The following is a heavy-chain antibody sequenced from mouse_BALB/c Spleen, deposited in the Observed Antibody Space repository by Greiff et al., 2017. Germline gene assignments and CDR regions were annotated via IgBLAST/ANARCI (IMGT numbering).Heavy chain of an antibody. CDR1: GFTFSSFG. J-gene: IGHJ4*01. Sequence: EVKLVESGGGLVQPGGSRKLSCAASGFTFSSFGMHWVRQAPEKGLEWVAYISSGSSTIYYADTVKGRFTISRDNPKNTLFLQMTSLRSEDTAMYYCAREGRITTGMDYWGQGTSVTVSS. CDR3: AREGRITTGMDY. V-gene: IGHV5-17*02. CDR2: ISSGSSTI. D-gene: IGHD2-4*01.